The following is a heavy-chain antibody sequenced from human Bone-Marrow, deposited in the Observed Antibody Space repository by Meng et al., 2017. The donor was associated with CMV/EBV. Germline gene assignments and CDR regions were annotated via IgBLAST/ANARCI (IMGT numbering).Heavy chain of an antibody. D-gene: IGHD1-1*01. CDR3: ARDQQEPLAYGMDV. CDR2: IYYSGST. J-gene: IGHJ6*02. V-gene: IGHV4-59*01. CDR1: GGSISSYY. Sequence: GSLRLSCTVSGGSISSYYWSWIRQPPGKGLEWIGYIYYSGSTNYNPSLKSRVTISVDTSKNQFSLKLSSVTAADTAVYYCARDQQEPLAYGMDVWGQGTTVTV.